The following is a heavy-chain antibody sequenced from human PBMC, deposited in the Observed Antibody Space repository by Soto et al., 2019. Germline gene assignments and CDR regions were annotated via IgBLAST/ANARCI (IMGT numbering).Heavy chain of an antibody. D-gene: IGHD6-13*01. Sequence: ASVKVSCKVSGYTLTELSMHWVRQAPGKGLEWMGGFDPEDGETIYAQKLQGRVTMTTDTSTSTAYMELRSLRSDDTAVYYCARFSSSWYISLGFDYWGQGTLVTVSS. V-gene: IGHV1-24*01. CDR3: ARFSSSWYISLGFDY. CDR2: FDPEDGET. CDR1: GYTLTELS. J-gene: IGHJ4*02.